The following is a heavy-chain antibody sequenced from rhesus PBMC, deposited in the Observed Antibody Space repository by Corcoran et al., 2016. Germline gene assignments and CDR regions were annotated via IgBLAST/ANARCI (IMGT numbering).Heavy chain of an antibody. Sequence: QVQLQESGPGLVKPSETLSLTCAVSGGSFSSYWWGWIRQPPGKGLEWIGSTYGSMGRAEYNPPLMSRATMSRGTARNRCCLRLSVVTAADTAVYYCARETRGITVLVVVAMRHFDYWGQGVLVTVSS. CDR3: ARETRGITVLVVVAMRHFDY. CDR1: GGSFSSYW. D-gene: IGHD2-21*01. V-gene: IGHV4-160*01. CDR2: TYGSMGRA. J-gene: IGHJ4*01.